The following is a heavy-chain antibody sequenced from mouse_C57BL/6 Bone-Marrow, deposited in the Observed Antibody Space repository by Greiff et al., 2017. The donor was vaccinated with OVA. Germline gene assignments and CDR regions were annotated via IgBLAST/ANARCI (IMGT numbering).Heavy chain of an antibody. CDR2: IDPEDGVT. J-gene: IGHJ4*01. Sequence: DVQLQESGAELVKPGASVKLSCTASGFNIKDYDMHWVKQRTEQGLEWIGRIDPEDGVTKYAPKFQGKATITADPSSNTAYLQISSLTSEDTDVYYCARSITTVVAHYAMDYWGQGTSVTVSS. CDR1: GFNIKDYD. CDR3: ARSITTVVAHYAMDY. D-gene: IGHD1-1*01. V-gene: IGHV14-2*01.